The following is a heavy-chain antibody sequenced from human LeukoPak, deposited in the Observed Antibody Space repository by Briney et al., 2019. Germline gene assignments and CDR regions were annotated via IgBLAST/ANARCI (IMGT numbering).Heavy chain of an antibody. CDR3: AKDAAGPEY. D-gene: IGHD6-13*01. CDR2: ISASGGDT. CDR1: GFTFRDAA. Sequence: GGSLRLSCAVSGFTFRDAAMTWVRQAPGKGLEWVSGISASGGDTWYPDSVKGRFTISRDNSKNTLYLQMNSLRAEDTAIYYCAKDAAGPEYWGQGTLVTVSS. V-gene: IGHV3-23*01. J-gene: IGHJ4*02.